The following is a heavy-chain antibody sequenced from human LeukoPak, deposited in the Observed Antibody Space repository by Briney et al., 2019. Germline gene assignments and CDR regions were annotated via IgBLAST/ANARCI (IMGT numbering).Heavy chain of an antibody. Sequence: SETLSLTCTVSGDSISSYYWSWIRQPPGKGLEWIGYIYYSGSTNYNPSLRSRVTISVDTSKNQFSLKLSSVTAADTAVYYCARERHSYGYASTFDYWGQGTLVTVSS. D-gene: IGHD5-18*01. CDR1: GDSISSYY. CDR3: ARERHSYGYASTFDY. J-gene: IGHJ4*02. V-gene: IGHV4-59*01. CDR2: IYYSGST.